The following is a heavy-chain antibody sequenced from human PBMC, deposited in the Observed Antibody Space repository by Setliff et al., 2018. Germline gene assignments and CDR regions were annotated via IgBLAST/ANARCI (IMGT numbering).Heavy chain of an antibody. CDR2: IYYSGST. CDR3: ARSGYGSGSYYKVDY. J-gene: IGHJ4*02. Sequence: SETLSLTCTVSGGSISSSSYYWGWIRQPPGKGLEWIGSIYYSGSTYYNPSLKSRVTISVDTSKNQFSLKLSSVTAADTAVYYCARSGYGSGSYYKVDYWGQGTLVTVSS. D-gene: IGHD3-10*01. V-gene: IGHV4-39*01. CDR1: GGSISSSSYY.